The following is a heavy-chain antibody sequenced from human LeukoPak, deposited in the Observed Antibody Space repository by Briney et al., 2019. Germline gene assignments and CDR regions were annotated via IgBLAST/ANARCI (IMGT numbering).Heavy chain of an antibody. CDR3: ASSGGENYDFWSGYGAFDP. J-gene: IGHJ5*02. CDR2: IIPIFGTA. CDR1: GGTFSSYA. V-gene: IGHV1-69*05. D-gene: IGHD3-3*01. Sequence: GASVKVSCKASGGTFSSYAISWVRQAPGQGLEWMGGIIPIFGTANYAQKSQGRVTITTDESTSTAYMELSSLRSEDTAVYYCASSGGENYDFWSGYGAFDPWGQGTLVTVSS.